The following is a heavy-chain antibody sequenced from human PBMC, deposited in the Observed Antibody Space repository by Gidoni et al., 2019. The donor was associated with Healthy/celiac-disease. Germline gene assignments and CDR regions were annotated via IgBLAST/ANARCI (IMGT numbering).Heavy chain of an antibody. V-gene: IGHV4-59*01. D-gene: IGHD1-26*01. Sequence: QVQLQESGPGLVKPSETLSLTCTVSGGSISSYYWRWIRQPPGKGLEWSGYIYYSGSTNYNPSLKSRVTISVDTSKNQFSLKLSSVTAADTAVYYCAREGGTLDYWGQGTLVTVSS. CDR3: AREGGTLDY. J-gene: IGHJ4*02. CDR1: GGSISSYY. CDR2: IYYSGST.